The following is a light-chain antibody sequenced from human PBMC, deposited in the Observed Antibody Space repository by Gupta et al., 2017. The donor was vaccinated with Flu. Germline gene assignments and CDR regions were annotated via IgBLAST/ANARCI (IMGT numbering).Light chain of an antibody. CDR1: SSDIGAGHY. V-gene: IGLV1-40*01. CDR2: GNS. Sequence: SVLTPPPSVSGAPGQTFTISFPGISSDIGAGHYVHWYLQLPGTAPKLLIYGNSNRPSGVPDRFSGSISGTSASLAITGLQAEDEADYYCQSYDSSLSAWVFGGGTKLTVL. J-gene: IGLJ3*02. CDR3: QSYDSSLSAWV.